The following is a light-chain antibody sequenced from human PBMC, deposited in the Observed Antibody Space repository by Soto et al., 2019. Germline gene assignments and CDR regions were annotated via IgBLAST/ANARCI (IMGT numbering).Light chain of an antibody. J-gene: IGLJ3*02. CDR2: EAT. Sequence: QSALTQPASASGSPGQSITISCTGTSSDVGTYNLVSWYQHHPGNAPKLMIYEATKRPSGVSSRFSGYKSGNTASLTISGLQAEDEADYCCCSYAGGSTLVFGGGTKLTVL. CDR3: CSYAGGSTLV. CDR1: SSDVGTYNL. V-gene: IGLV2-23*01.